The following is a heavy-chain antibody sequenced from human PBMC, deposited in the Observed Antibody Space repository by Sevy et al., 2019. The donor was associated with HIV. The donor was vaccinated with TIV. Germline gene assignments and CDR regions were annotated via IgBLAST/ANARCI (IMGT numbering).Heavy chain of an antibody. CDR2: TRNEADGYTT. J-gene: IGHJ4*02. D-gene: IGHD6-19*01. Sequence: GGSLRLSCVASGFTFSDHDMQWVRQAPEKGLEWVGRTRNEADGYTTEYAASVIGRFTSTRDDSKNSLYVKMNSLKTAVTDVYYCVNHEGIEEAGRVFDYWGQGTLVTVSS. V-gene: IGHV3-72*01. CDR3: VNHEGIEEAGRVFDY. CDR1: GFTFSDHD.